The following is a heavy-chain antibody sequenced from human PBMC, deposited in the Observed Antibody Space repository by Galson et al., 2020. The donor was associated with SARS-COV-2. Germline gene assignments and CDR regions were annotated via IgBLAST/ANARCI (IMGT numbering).Heavy chain of an antibody. Sequence: GGSLRLSCAASGFTFSSYGMHWVRQAPGKGLEWVAVILYDGSNKYYADSVKGRFTISRDNSKNTLYLQMNSLRAEDTAVYYCATSTAPHYYGSGSHYGAYYYGMDVWGQGTTVTVSS. CDR2: ILYDGSNK. CDR1: GFTFSSYG. CDR3: ATSTAPHYYGSGSHYGAYYYGMDV. D-gene: IGHD3-10*01. V-gene: IGHV3-30*03. J-gene: IGHJ6*02.